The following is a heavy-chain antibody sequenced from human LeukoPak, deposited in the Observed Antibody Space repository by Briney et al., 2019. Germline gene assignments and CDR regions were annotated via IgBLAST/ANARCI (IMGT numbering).Heavy chain of an antibody. J-gene: IGHJ4*02. CDR3: ASPRRGCSSTSCYDY. CDR2: IIPIFGTA. D-gene: IGHD2-2*01. Sequence: SVKVSCKASGYTFTSYYMHWVRQAPGQGLEWMGGIIPIFGTANYAQKFQGRVTITTDESTSTAYMELSSLRSEDTAVYYCASPRRGCSSTSCYDYWGQGTLVTVSS. CDR1: GYTFTSYY. V-gene: IGHV1-69*05.